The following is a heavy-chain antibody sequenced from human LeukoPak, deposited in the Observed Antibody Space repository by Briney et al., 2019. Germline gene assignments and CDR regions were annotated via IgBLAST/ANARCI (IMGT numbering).Heavy chain of an antibody. J-gene: IGHJ6*03. CDR1: GGTFSSYA. D-gene: IGHD3-22*01. V-gene: IGHV1-69*05. CDR2: IIPIFGTA. Sequence: ASVKVSCKASGGTFSSYAISWVRQAPGQGLEWMGGIIPIFGTANYAQKFQGRVTITTDESTSTAYMELSSLRSEDTAVYYCARVGGDYYDSTLYYYYMDVWGKGTTVTVSS. CDR3: ARVGGDYYDSTLYYYYMDV.